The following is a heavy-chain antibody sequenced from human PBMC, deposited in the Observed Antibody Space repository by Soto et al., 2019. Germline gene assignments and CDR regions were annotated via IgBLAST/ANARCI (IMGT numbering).Heavy chain of an antibody. Sequence: GGSLRLSCAASGFTFSSYSINWVRQAPGKGLEWVSSISSSSSYIYYADSVKGRFTISRDNAKNSLYLQMNSLRAEDTAVYYCARAYCSGGSCYPFDDWGQGTQVTVSS. J-gene: IGHJ4*02. D-gene: IGHD2-15*01. CDR1: GFTFSSYS. CDR2: ISSSSSYI. V-gene: IGHV3-21*01. CDR3: ARAYCSGGSCYPFDD.